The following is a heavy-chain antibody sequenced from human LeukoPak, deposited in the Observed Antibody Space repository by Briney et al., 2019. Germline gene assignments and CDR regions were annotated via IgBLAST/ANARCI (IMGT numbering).Heavy chain of an antibody. CDR1: GGSISSSSYY. CDR3: ARLSLKVLEWSPTKGKETHYFDY. J-gene: IGHJ4*02. D-gene: IGHD3-3*01. CDR2: IYYSGST. Sequence: SETLSLTCTVSGGSISSSSYYWGWIRQPPGKGLEWIGSIYYSGSTYYNPSLKSRVTISVDTSKNQFSLKLSSVTAADMAVYYCARLSLKVLEWSPTKGKETHYFDYWGQGTLVTVSS. V-gene: IGHV4-39*07.